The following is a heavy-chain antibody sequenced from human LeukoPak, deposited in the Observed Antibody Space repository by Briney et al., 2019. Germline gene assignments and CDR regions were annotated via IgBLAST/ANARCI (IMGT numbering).Heavy chain of an antibody. CDR3: AKRGVVIRVILVGFHKEAYYFDS. D-gene: IGHD3-22*01. CDR2: ISDSGGST. J-gene: IGHJ4*02. CDR1: GITLSNYG. Sequence: GGSLRLSCADSGITLSNYGMSWVRQAPGKGLEWVAGISDSGGSTNYADSVKGRFTISRDNPKNTLYLQMNSLRAEDTAVYFCAKRGVVIRVILVGFHKEAYYFDSWGQGALVTVSS. V-gene: IGHV3-23*01.